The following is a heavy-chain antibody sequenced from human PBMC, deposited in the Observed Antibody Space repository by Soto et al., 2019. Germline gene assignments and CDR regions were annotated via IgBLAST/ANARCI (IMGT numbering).Heavy chain of an antibody. CDR1: GFTFSSND. Sequence: EVQLVESGGGLIQPGGSLRLSCAASGFTFSSNDRNWVRQAPGKGLEWFSLIYSGGSTYYADSVKGRFTISRDNSKNTLYLQMSSLRAEETAVYYCATRPLLPGAPWGQGTMVPVSS. D-gene: IGHD3-22*01. J-gene: IGHJ3*01. V-gene: IGHV3-53*01. CDR2: IYSGGST. CDR3: ATRPLLPGAP.